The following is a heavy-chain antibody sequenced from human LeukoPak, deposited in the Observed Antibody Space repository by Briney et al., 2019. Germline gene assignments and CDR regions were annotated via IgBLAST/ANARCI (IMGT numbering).Heavy chain of an antibody. V-gene: IGHV3-53*01. CDR3: AKGGLVHRFDP. CDR1: GFTVSSNY. J-gene: IGHJ5*02. CDR2: IYSGGST. Sequence: GGSLRLSCAASGFTVSSNYMSWVRQAPGKGLEWVSVIYSGGSTYYADSVKGWFTISRDNSKNTLYLQMNSLRADDTAVYYCAKGGLVHRFDPWGQGTLVTVSS.